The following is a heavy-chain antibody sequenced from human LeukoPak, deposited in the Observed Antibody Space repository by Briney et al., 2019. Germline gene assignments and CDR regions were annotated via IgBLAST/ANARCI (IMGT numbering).Heavy chain of an antibody. CDR1: GFTLSDYY. J-gene: IGHJ4*02. CDR2: IYYSGST. CDR3: ARGVVAAKSRYLDY. Sequence: GSLRLSCAASGFTLSDYYMSWIRQPPGKGLEWIGSIYYSGSTYYNPSLKSRVTISVDTSKNQFSLKLSSVTAADTAVYYCARGVVAAKSRYLDYWGQGTLVTVSS. D-gene: IGHD2-15*01. V-gene: IGHV4-38-2*01.